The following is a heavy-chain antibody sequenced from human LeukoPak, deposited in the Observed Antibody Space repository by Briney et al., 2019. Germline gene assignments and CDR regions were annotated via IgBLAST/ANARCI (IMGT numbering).Heavy chain of an antibody. CDR1: GGSISSYY. CDR3: AREGTAGTNLNWFDP. CDR2: ISYSGSN. J-gene: IGHJ5*02. V-gene: IGHV4-59*01. D-gene: IGHD1-1*01. Sequence: SETLSLTCTVSGGSISSYYLSWIRQPPGKGLEWIGYISYSGSNNFNPSLKNRVTISVDTSKNQFSLKLSSVTAADTAVYYCAREGTAGTNLNWFDPWGQGTLVTVSS.